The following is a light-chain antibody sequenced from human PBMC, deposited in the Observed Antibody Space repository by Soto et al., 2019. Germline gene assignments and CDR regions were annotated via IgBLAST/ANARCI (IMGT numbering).Light chain of an antibody. V-gene: IGKV3-20*01. J-gene: IGKJ4*02. Sequence: EIVLTQSPGTLSLSPGERATLSCRASQSVSSSYLAWYRQKPGQAPRLLIYGASSRATGIPDRFSGSGSGTDFTLTISRLEPEDFAVYYCQQYGSSPLRFGGGTKVDNK. CDR1: QSVSSSY. CDR2: GAS. CDR3: QQYGSSPLR.